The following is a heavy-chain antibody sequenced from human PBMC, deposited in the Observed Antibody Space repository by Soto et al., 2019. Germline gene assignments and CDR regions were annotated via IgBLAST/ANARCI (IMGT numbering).Heavy chain of an antibody. J-gene: IGHJ6*02. V-gene: IGHV1-18*01. CDR3: AKHYDNWDYYCGMDV. Sequence: ASAKVSCKASGYTFTSYGISWVRQAPGQGLEWMGWISAYNGNTNYAQKLQGRVTITADESTSTAYMELSSLRSEDTAVYYCAKHYDNWDYYCGMDVWGQGTTVTVSS. CDR2: ISAYNGNT. CDR1: GYTFTSYG. D-gene: IGHD3-22*01.